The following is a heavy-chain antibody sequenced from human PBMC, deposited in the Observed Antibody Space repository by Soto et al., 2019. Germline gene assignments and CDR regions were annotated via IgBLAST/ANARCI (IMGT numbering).Heavy chain of an antibody. Sequence: AGGSLRLSCAVSGFTFSTYSMNWVRQAPGKGLEWVSYISSSSGSIYYADSVKGRFTISRDNAKNSLYLQMNSLRADDTAVYYCARRGYCSGGSCPLLPYYFDYWGQGALVTVSS. V-gene: IGHV3-48*01. J-gene: IGHJ4*02. CDR2: ISSSSGSI. D-gene: IGHD2-15*01. CDR1: GFTFSTYS. CDR3: ARRGYCSGGSCPLLPYYFDY.